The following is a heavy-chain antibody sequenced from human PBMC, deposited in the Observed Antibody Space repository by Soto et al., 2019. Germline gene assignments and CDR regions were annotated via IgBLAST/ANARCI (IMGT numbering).Heavy chain of an antibody. J-gene: IGHJ6*03. D-gene: IGHD3-16*01. CDR1: IFTFTSSG. CDR3: ARGLGNYFYYMDV. CDR2: IWHDGSDA. V-gene: IGHV3-33*01. Sequence: QVQLVESGGGVVQPGRSLRLSCAASIFTFTSSGMHWVRQAPGKGLEWVALIWHDGSDAYYADSVKGRFTVSRDNSKNRWYLQMNSLRAEDTAVYYCARGLGNYFYYMDVWGKGTTVTVSS.